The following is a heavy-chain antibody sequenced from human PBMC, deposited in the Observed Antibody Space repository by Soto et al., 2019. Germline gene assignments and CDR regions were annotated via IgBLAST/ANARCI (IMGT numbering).Heavy chain of an antibody. CDR1: EFTLSDHY. D-gene: IGHD3-22*01. Sequence: EVQLVESGGGLVQPGGSLRLSCAGSEFTLSDHYIDWVRQAPGKGLEWVGRSRDKPQGYSTAYAASVKGRFTTSRDESKNSAYLQMNSLKTEDTAVYYCVRATYFSDSSGYTRCVDYWGQGTLVTVSS. J-gene: IGHJ4*02. V-gene: IGHV3-72*01. CDR2: SRDKPQGYST. CDR3: VRATYFSDSSGYTRCVDY.